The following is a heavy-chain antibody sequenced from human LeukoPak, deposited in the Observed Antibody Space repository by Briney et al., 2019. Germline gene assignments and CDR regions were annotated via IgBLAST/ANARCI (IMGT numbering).Heavy chain of an antibody. D-gene: IGHD2-15*01. J-gene: IGHJ4*02. CDR2: INHSGST. V-gene: IGHV4-34*01. Sequence: PSETLSLTCAVYGGSFSGYYWSWIRQPPGKGLEWIGEINHSGSTNYNPSLKSRVTISVDTSKNQFSLKLSSVTAADTAVYYCARVCSGGSCYLGSVRKFKALDYWGQGTLVTVSS. CDR3: ARVCSGGSCYLGSVRKFKALDY. CDR1: GGSFSGYY.